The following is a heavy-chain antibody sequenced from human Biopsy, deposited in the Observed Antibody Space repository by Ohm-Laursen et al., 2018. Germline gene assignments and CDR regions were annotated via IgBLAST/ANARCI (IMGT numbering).Heavy chain of an antibody. D-gene: IGHD3-16*01. CDR1: EFNVDRNH. V-gene: IGHV3-66*01. J-gene: IGHJ4*02. CDR3: AGAGGHSF. Sequence: GSLRLFCSASEFNVDRNHMNWVRQAPGKGLEWVSMIHGSGRTDYADSVKGRFTVSRDNSKDTVYLQMNALRVDDTAMYYCAGAGGHSFWGQGALVTVSS. CDR2: IHGSGRT.